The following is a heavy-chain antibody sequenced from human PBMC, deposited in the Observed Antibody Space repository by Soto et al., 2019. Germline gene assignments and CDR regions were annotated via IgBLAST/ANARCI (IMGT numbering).Heavy chain of an antibody. D-gene: IGHD3-10*01. J-gene: IGHJ1*01. V-gene: IGHV4-4*02. CDR1: VGPSSSSNW. CDR2: IYHSGST. Sequence: LTCFFSVGPSSSSNWWSWVRLPPGKGLEWIGEIYHSGSTNYNPPLKSRLTIAVDESKNQFSMKLTSVTAADTAVYYCASIPRGGPYYSPGDWGQGTLVTVLL. CDR3: ASIPRGGPYYSPGD.